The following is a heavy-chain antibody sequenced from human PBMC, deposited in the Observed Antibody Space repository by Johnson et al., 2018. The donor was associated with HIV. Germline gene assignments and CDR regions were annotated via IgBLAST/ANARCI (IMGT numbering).Heavy chain of an antibody. Sequence: VQLVESGGGLIRPGGSLRLSCAASGFTFDDYAMHWVRQAPGKGLEWVSGINWNGGSTGYADSVKGRFTISRDNSKNTLYLQMNSLRAEDTAVYYCAKDSPGWLVGAIGEDAFDIWGQGTMVTVSS. D-gene: IGHD1-26*01. V-gene: IGHV3-20*04. CDR3: AKDSPGWLVGAIGEDAFDI. J-gene: IGHJ3*02. CDR1: GFTFDDYA. CDR2: INWNGGST.